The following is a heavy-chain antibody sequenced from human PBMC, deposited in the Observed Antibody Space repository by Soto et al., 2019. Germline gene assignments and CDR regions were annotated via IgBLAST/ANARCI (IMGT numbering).Heavy chain of an antibody. Sequence: QVQLVQSGAEVKKPGASVKVSCQASGYTFSNYGFSWVRQAPGQGLEWMGWISGYNGNTNYAERLQGRVTMTTDTSTSTAYLELKSLRNDDAFVYYSATEGQIGYWGQGTPVTVSS. V-gene: IGHV1-18*01. CDR1: GYTFSNYG. CDR3: ATEGQIGY. D-gene: IGHD3-22*01. J-gene: IGHJ4*02. CDR2: ISGYNGNT.